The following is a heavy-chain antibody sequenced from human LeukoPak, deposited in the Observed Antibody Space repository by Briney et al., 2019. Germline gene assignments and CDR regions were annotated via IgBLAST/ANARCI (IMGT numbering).Heavy chain of an antibody. Sequence: ASVKVSCKASGYTFTGYYMHWVRQAPGQGLEWMGWINPNSGGTNYAQKFQGRVTMTRDTSISTAYMELSRLRSDDTAVYYCARDFRAAMVSDWFDPWGQGTLVTVSS. D-gene: IGHD5-18*01. V-gene: IGHV1-2*02. CDR3: ARDFRAAMVSDWFDP. CDR2: INPNSGGT. J-gene: IGHJ5*02. CDR1: GYTFTGYY.